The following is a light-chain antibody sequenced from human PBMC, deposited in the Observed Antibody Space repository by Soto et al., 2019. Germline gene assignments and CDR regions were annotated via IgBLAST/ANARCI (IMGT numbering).Light chain of an antibody. CDR3: QQYGSSPT. CDR2: GAS. V-gene: IGKV3-20*01. CDR1: KSVSSSY. J-gene: IGKJ4*01. Sequence: EIVLTQSPGTLSLSPGERATLSCRASKSVSSSYLAWYQQKPGQAPRLLIYGASSRATGIPDRFSGSGSGTDFTLTIIRLEPEDFAVYYCQQYGSSPTFGGGTKVEIK.